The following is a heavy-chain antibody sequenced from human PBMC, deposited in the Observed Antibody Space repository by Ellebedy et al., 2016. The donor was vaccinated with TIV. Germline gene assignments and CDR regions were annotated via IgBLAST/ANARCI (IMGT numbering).Heavy chain of an antibody. CDR1: GFTFNRYC. D-gene: IGHD7-27*01. V-gene: IGHV3-33*01. J-gene: IGHJ4*02. Sequence: GESLKISCAASGFTFNRYCMHWVCPAPGKGLEWVAALWHDGSNKYYADSVKGRFTISRDNSKNTVHLQMNSLRAEDTALYYCSGDGDLGYFDYWGQGTLVTVSS. CDR3: SGDGDLGYFDY. CDR2: LWHDGSNK.